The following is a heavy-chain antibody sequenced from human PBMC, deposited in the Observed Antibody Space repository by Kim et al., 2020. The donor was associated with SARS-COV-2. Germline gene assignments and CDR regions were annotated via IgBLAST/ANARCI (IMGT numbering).Heavy chain of an antibody. CDR3: ARARYSSSSYYYYGMDV. J-gene: IGHJ6*02. V-gene: IGHV4-34*01. D-gene: IGHD6-13*01. Sequence: LKSRVTISVDTSKNQFSLKLSSVTAADTAVYYCARARYSSSSYYYYGMDVWGQGTTVTVSS.